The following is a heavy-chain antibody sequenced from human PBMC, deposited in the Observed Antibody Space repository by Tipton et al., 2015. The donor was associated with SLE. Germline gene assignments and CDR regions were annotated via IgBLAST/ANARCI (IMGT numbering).Heavy chain of an antibody. D-gene: IGHD6-19*01. J-gene: IGHJ4*02. CDR3: VRGWDYFDY. Sequence: TLSLTCTVSGGSISSGGYYWSWIRQHPGKGLEWIGSIYYSGSTYYNPSLKSRVAMSIYTSKNQFSLKLSSVTAADTAVYYCVRGWDYFDYWGQGTLVPVSS. CDR2: IYYSGST. CDR1: GGSISSGGYY. V-gene: IGHV4-39*07.